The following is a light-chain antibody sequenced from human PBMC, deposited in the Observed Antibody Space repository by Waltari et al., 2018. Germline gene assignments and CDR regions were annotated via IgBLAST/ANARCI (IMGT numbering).Light chain of an antibody. CDR1: SSDVGASNP. Sequence: QSALTQPASVSGSPGQSLTISCPGTSSDVGASNPISWYQQHPGQAPPLLIYEVNKRSSGFFNLYPRSKSDHTAYLTISGLQAEDEADYYCCSYAGRSTLVFGGGTKLTVL. CDR3: CSYAGRSTLV. V-gene: IGLV2-23*02. CDR2: EVN. J-gene: IGLJ3*02.